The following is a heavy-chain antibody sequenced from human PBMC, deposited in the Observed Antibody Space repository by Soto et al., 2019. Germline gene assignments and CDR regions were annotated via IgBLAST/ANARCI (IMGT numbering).Heavy chain of an antibody. J-gene: IGHJ4*02. D-gene: IGHD3-22*01. V-gene: IGHV3-48*03. CDR2: ISSSGSTI. CDR3: ARRRYYYDSSGYEEG. CDR1: GFTFSSYE. Sequence: HPGGSLRLSCAASGFTFSSYEMNWVRQAPGKGLEWVSYISSSGSTIYYADSVKGRFTISRDNAKNSLYLQMNSLRAEDTAVYYCARRRYYYDSSGYEEGWGQGTLVTVSS.